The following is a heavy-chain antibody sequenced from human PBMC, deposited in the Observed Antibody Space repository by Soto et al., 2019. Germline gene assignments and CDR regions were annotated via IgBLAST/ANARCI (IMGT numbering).Heavy chain of an antibody. CDR3: ARSRNLDV. CDR2: VNYLGNT. CDR1: GGSFSDYY. V-gene: IGHV4-34*02. D-gene: IGHD1-1*01. J-gene: IGHJ6*02. Sequence: QVQLQQWGAGLLKTSETLSLTCAVYGGSFSDYYWNWIRQPPGKGLEWIGEVNYLGNTNYSPSLLGRVTISIDTSKNQLSLELTSVTAADTAVDYCARSRNLDVWGQGTTVTVSS.